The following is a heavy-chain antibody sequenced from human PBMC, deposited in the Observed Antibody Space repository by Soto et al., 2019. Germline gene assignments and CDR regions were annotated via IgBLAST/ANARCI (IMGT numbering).Heavy chain of an antibody. CDR3: ARGGIPQQPDY. V-gene: IGHV4-4*02. J-gene: IGHJ4*02. CDR1: GDSISSDKW. Sequence: QVQLQESGPGLVKPSGTLSLTCAVSGDSISSDKWWSWVRQPPGKGLEWIGEIHHSGNSNYNPSFKSRVILSVDKAKNQVSLKLSSVTDADTAVYYCARGGIPQQPDYWGQGTLVTVSS. CDR2: IHHSGNS. D-gene: IGHD6-13*01.